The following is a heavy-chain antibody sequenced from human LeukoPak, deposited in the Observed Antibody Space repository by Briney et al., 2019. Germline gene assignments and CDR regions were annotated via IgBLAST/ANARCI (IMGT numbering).Heavy chain of an antibody. Sequence: ASGKVSCKAFGYTFTTFGITGVRQAPGQGLEWMGWISAYNGDTKYGQNFQGRVTMTTDTSTSTAYMDLRSLSSDDTAVYYCGRVDMATTKDYWGQGTLVTVSS. CDR1: GYTFTTFG. D-gene: IGHD5-24*01. V-gene: IGHV1-18*01. CDR2: ISAYNGDT. J-gene: IGHJ4*02. CDR3: GRVDMATTKDY.